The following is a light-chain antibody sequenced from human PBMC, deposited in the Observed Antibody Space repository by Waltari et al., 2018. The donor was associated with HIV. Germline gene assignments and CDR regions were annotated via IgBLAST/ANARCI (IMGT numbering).Light chain of an antibody. V-gene: IGLV3-21*03. J-gene: IGLJ2*01. CDR1: NIGMKT. Sequence: SYALTQETSVSVAPGKTARITCVGDNIGMKTVHWYQQKPGQAPVRVMYDDSNRPSGIPERFSGSKSGNTASLTINRVEVGDEADYYCQVWEPTSDHVVFCGGSRLIVL. CDR3: QVWEPTSDHVV. CDR2: DDS.